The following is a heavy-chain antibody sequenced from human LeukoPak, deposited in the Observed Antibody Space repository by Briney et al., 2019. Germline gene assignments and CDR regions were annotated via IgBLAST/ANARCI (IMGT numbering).Heavy chain of an antibody. CDR3: ARVVGITVLRAPDV. V-gene: IGHV3-74*01. Sequence: PGGSLRLSCAASGFTFSSYWMHWVRQAPGKGLVWVSRIDTDGITTNYADSVKGRFTISRDNAKNTLFLQMNSLRAEDTSVYYCARVVGITVLRAPDVWGQGTLVTVSS. CDR1: GFTFSSYW. J-gene: IGHJ4*02. D-gene: IGHD3-10*01. CDR2: IDTDGITT.